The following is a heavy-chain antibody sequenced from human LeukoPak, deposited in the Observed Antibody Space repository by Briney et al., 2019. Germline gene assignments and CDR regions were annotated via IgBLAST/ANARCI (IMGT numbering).Heavy chain of an antibody. V-gene: IGHV1-8*02. J-gene: IGHJ6*02. CDR1: GYTFTSYD. Sequence: AASVKVSCKASGYTFTSYDINWVRQATGQGLEWMGWMNPNSGNTGYAQKFQGRVTMTTDTSTSTAYMELRSLRSDDTAVYYCARDLFDSSGYYGIAYYYGMDVWGQGTTVTVSS. D-gene: IGHD3-22*01. CDR2: MNPNSGNT. CDR3: ARDLFDSSGYYGIAYYYGMDV.